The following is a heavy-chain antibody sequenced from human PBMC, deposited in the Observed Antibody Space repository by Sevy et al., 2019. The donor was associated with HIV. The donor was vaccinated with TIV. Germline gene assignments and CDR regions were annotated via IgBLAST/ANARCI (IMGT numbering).Heavy chain of an antibody. Sequence: ASVKVSCKASGDTFSSYAISWVRQAPGQGLEWMGGIIPIFGTANYEQKFQGRVTITADESTTTGYMELSSLRSEDTAVYYCASDTMTTITTKAFDIWGQGTMVTVSS. CDR2: IIPIFGTA. J-gene: IGHJ3*02. CDR3: ASDTMTTITTKAFDI. D-gene: IGHD4-4*01. V-gene: IGHV1-69*13. CDR1: GDTFSSYA.